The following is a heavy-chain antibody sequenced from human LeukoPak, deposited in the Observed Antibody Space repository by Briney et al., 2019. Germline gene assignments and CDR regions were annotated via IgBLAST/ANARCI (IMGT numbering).Heavy chain of an antibody. Sequence: SETLSLTCAVFGGSFSGYYWSWIRQLPGKGLEWIGEISHSGSTNYNPSLKSRVTISVDTSKNQFSLKLSSVTAADTAVYYCARGGSSSWYGSWFDPWGQGTLVTVSS. V-gene: IGHV4-34*01. CDR3: ARGGSSSWYGSWFDP. D-gene: IGHD6-13*01. CDR2: ISHSGST. CDR1: GGSFSGYY. J-gene: IGHJ5*02.